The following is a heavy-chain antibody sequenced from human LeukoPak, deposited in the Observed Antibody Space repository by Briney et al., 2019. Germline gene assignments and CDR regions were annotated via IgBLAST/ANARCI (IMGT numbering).Heavy chain of an antibody. J-gene: IGHJ4*02. V-gene: IGHV3-23*01. Sequence: PGGSLRLSCAASRFTFSTYAMTWVRQAPGKGLEWVSGISGSGVNTHYADSGKGRFTISRDNSKNTLYPQMNSLTAEDTAVYYCATRPDYSFSVAYWGQGTLVTVSS. D-gene: IGHD4-11*01. CDR3: ATRPDYSFSVAY. CDR1: RFTFSTYA. CDR2: ISGSGVNT.